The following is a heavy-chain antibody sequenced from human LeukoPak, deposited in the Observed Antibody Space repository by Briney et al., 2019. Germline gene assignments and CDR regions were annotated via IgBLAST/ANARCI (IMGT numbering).Heavy chain of an antibody. CDR3: ARIRSQLFDI. V-gene: IGHV4-39*01. D-gene: IGHD3-16*01. Sequence: SETLSLTCTVSGGSISSSSYYWGWIRQPPGKGLEWIGSIYYSGSTYYNPSLKSRVTISVDTSKNQFSLKLSSVTAADTAVYYCARIRSQLFDIWGQGTMVTVSS. CDR2: IYYSGST. J-gene: IGHJ3*02. CDR1: GGSISSSSYY.